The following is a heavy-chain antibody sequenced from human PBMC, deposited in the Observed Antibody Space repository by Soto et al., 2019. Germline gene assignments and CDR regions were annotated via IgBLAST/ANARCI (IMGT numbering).Heavy chain of an antibody. CDR3: ARDLGAPGRGSAVGYYYHYGMDV. CDR1: EFTFSSYW. V-gene: IGHV3-7*05. Sequence: EVQLVESGGGLVQPGGSLRLSCAASEFTFSSYWMNWVRQAPGKGLEWVANIKEDGSEKYYVDSVKGRFTISRDNAKNSLYLQMNSLRGEDEAVYYCARDLGAPGRGSAVGYYYHYGMDVWGQGTTVTVSS. D-gene: IGHD2-2*01. J-gene: IGHJ6*01. CDR2: IKEDGSEK.